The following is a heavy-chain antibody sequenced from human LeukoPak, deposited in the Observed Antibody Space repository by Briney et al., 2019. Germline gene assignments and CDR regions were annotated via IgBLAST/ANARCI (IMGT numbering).Heavy chain of an antibody. Sequence: ASVKVSCKASGYSFTNYGITWVRQAPGQGLEWMGWISPYNGNTNYAQKFQGRVTMTRNTSISTAYMELSSLRSEDTAVYYCARFNGRGVSNDYWGQGTLVTVSA. J-gene: IGHJ4*02. CDR3: ARFNGRGVSNDY. V-gene: IGHV1-8*02. CDR2: ISPYNGNT. CDR1: GYSFTNYG. D-gene: IGHD3-10*01.